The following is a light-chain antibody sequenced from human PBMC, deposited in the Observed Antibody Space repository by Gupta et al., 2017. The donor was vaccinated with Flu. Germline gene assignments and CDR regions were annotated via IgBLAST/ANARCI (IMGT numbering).Light chain of an antibody. J-gene: IGLJ3*02. Sequence: SYELTQPPSVSVSLGQTARITCSGGALSEKYAYWCQQQSGQAPVMVIYEDSKRSSGIPERFYDTISGRMSCMTISGAQVEAEDDYYCYSSDSSGDRRVFGGGTKLTVL. CDR3: YSSDSSGDRRV. CDR1: ALSEKY. V-gene: IGLV3-10*03. CDR2: EDS.